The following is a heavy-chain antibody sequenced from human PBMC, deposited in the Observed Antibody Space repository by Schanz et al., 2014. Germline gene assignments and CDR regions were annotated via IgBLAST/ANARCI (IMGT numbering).Heavy chain of an antibody. CDR1: GFTFSRHA. D-gene: IGHD1-26*01. Sequence: QVELVESGGGVVQPGRSLRLSGAASGFTFSRHAMHWVRQAAGKGLEWVAAITYDGSNKYYAESVKGRFAISRDNSKDTLYLQMNSLRTEDTAVYYCAGDWASGRYYSDYWGQGTLVTVSS. J-gene: IGHJ4*02. CDR2: ITYDGSNK. V-gene: IGHV3-30*09. CDR3: AGDWASGRYYSDY.